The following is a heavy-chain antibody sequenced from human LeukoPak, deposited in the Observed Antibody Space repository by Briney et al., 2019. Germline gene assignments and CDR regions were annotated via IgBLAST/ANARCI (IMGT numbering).Heavy chain of an antibody. CDR1: GFTFDNFA. V-gene: IGHV3-23*01. Sequence: GGSLRLSCAPSGFTFDNFAMTWVRQAPGKGLEWVLEITGSGGSTYYADSVKGRFTISRDNSKNTLYLQMNSLRAEDTAIYYCARELFEFDYWGQGTLVTASS. J-gene: IGHJ4*02. CDR3: ARELFEFDY. D-gene: IGHD3-10*01. CDR2: ITGSGGST.